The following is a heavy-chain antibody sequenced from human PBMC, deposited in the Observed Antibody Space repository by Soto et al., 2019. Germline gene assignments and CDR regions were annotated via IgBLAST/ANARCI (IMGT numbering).Heavy chain of an antibody. D-gene: IGHD3-10*01. Sequence: QGQLVASGGGVVQPGGSLRLSCAASGFVFSAYGIHWVRHSADKGLEWVATISDDGRKEDYADSVKGRVIVSRDNSKKTLSLQMTHLESGDSGLYSCAKGPPGSPFDFWGQGTTVAVSS. CDR2: ISDDGRKE. J-gene: IGHJ3*01. V-gene: IGHV3-30*18. CDR3: AKGPPGSPFDF. CDR1: GFVFSAYG.